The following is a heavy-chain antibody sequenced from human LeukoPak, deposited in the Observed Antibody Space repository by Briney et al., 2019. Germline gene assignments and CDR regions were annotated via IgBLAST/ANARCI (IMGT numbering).Heavy chain of an antibody. Sequence: GGSLRLSCAASGFTFSSYSMNWVRQAPGKGLEWVSSISSSSSYIYYADSVKGRFTISRDNAKNSLYLQMNSLRAEDTAVYYCATRALSGYSNGSGYFDYWGQGTLVTVSS. D-gene: IGHD5-18*01. V-gene: IGHV3-21*01. CDR1: GFTFSSYS. CDR2: ISSSSSYI. J-gene: IGHJ4*02. CDR3: ATRALSGYSNGSGYFDY.